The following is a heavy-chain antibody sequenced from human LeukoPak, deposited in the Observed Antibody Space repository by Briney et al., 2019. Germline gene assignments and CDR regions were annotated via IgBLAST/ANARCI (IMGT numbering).Heavy chain of an antibody. V-gene: IGHV4-59*11. J-gene: IGHJ4*02. D-gene: IGHD3-10*01. CDR2: KYHTGST. Sequence: PSETLSLTCTVSGGSFSGLYWNWIRQPPGKGLEWIAYKYHTGSTNYNPSLKSRVTISLDTSKNQFSLKLTSVTAADTAVYYCARGNYGSGSYYVVDFDYWGRGTLVTVSS. CDR3: ARGNYGSGSYYVVDFDY. CDR1: GGSFSGLY.